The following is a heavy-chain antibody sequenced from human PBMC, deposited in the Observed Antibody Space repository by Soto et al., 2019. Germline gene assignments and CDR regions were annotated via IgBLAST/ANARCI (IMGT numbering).Heavy chain of an antibody. V-gene: IGHV4-31*03. CDR3: VNHYGDSLEYFQH. CDR2: IYYSGST. Sequence: TPCLPCTVSWGSSSDGGYHWSLDRQHPGKGLEWIGYIYYSGSTYYNPSLKSRVTISVDTSKNQFSLKLSSVTAADTAVYYCVNHYGDSLEYFQHWGQGTLVTVSS. CDR1: WGSSSDGGYH. J-gene: IGHJ1*01. D-gene: IGHD4-17*01.